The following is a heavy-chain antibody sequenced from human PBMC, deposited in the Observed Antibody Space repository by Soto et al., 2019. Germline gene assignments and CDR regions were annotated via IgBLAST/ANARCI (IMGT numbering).Heavy chain of an antibody. D-gene: IGHD2-21*02. CDR3: VQSRCGGDCLTFYSSHAYNGLDV. Sequence: QITLKESGPTLVKPTQTLTLTCTFSGFALSYTGEGVDWVRQPPGKALEWLALIYWDDDKRYNPSLRSRLTITKDTYKKQVVLTMTNMDPVDTATYYCVQSRCGGDCLTFYSSHAYNGLDVWGQGTTVTVSS. CDR1: GFALSYTGEG. J-gene: IGHJ6*02. V-gene: IGHV2-5*02. CDR2: IYWDDDK.